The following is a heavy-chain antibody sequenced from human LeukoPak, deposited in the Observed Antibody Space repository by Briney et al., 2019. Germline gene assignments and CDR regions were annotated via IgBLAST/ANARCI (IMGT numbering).Heavy chain of an antibody. D-gene: IGHD3-9*01. Sequence: SGGSLRLSCAASGFTFSDYYMSWIRQAPGKGLEWVAVISYDGSNKYYADSVKGRFTISRDNSKNTLYLQMNSLRAEDTAVYYCARDQTYYDILTGLQMDVWGQGTTVTVSS. CDR3: ARDQTYYDILTGLQMDV. CDR2: ISYDGSNK. J-gene: IGHJ6*02. V-gene: IGHV3-30-3*01. CDR1: GFTFSDYY.